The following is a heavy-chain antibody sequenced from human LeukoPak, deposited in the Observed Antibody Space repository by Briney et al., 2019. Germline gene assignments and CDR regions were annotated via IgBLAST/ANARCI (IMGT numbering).Heavy chain of an antibody. CDR3: AKDQTSMVAATADY. V-gene: IGHV3-23*01. D-gene: IGHD2-15*01. CDR2: ISGSGGST. Sequence: TGGSLRLSCAASGFTFSSYAMSWVRQAPGKGLEWVSAISGSGGSTYYADSVKGRFTISRDNSKNTLYLQMNSLRAEDTAVYYCAKDQTSMVAATADYWGQGTLVTVSS. CDR1: GFTFSSYA. J-gene: IGHJ4*02.